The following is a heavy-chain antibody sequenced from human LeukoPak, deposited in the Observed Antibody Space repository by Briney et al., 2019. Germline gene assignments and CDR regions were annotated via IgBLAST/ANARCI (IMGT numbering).Heavy chain of an antibody. Sequence: GGSLRLSCAASGFTFSSYAMSWVRQAPGKGLEWVSAISGSGGSTYYADSVKGRFTISRDNSKNTLYLQMNSLRAEDTAVYYCAKDRRSYCSGGSCFLPFDYWGQGTLVTVSS. CDR1: GFTFSSYA. V-gene: IGHV3-23*01. D-gene: IGHD2-15*01. J-gene: IGHJ4*02. CDR2: ISGSGGST. CDR3: AKDRRSYCSGGSCFLPFDY.